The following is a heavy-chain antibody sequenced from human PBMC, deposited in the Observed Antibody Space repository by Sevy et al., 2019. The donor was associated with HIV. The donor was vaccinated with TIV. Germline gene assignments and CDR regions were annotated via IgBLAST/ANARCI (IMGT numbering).Heavy chain of an antibody. CDR1: GFTFSSYS. D-gene: IGHD6-13*01. CDR3: ARYGLISRGSSWSGGWFDP. V-gene: IGHV3-48*02. CDR2: ISSSSSTI. J-gene: IGHJ5*02. Sequence: GGSLRLSCAASGFTFSSYSMNWVRQAPGKGLEWVSYISSSSSTIYYADSVKGRFTISRGNAKNSLYLQMNSLRDEDTAVYYCARYGLISRGSSWSGGWFDPWGQGTLVTVSS.